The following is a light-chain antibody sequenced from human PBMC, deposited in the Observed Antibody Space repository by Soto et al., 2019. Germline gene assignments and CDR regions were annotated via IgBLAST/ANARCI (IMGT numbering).Light chain of an antibody. CDR3: QQYTDWPTT. CDR2: GAS. J-gene: IGKJ1*01. Sequence: EIVMRQSPATLSVSPGQRATLSCRASQSVRTTVAWYHQRPGQAPRLLIYGASTRATGVPDRFSGDGSGTDFTLTVTSLQSEDFGIYYCQQYTDWPTTFDQGTKVDIK. CDR1: QSVRTT. V-gene: IGKV3-15*01.